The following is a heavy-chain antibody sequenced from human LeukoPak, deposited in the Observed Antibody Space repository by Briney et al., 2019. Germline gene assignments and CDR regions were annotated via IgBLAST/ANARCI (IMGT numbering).Heavy chain of an antibody. V-gene: IGHV4-31*03. CDR2: IYYSGST. J-gene: IGHJ3*02. D-gene: IGHD4-11*01. CDR3: ARDTHDYQNAFDI. Sequence: SETLSLTCTVSGGSISSGGYYWSWIRQHPGKGLEWIGYIYYSGSTYYNPSLKSRVTISVDTSKNQLSLKLSSVTAADTAVYYCARDTHDYQNAFDIWGQGTMVTVSS. CDR1: GGSISSGGYY.